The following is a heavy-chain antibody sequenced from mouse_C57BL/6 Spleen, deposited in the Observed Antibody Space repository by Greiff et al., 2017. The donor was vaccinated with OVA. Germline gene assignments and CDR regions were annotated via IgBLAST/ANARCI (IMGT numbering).Heavy chain of an antibody. V-gene: IGHV1-39*01. Sequence: VQLQQSGPELVKPGASVKISCKASGYSFTDYNMNWVKQRNGKSLEWIGVINPNYGTTSSNQKFYGKATLTVDQSSSTSYMQLNSLTSEDSAVYYCARGGYYVSSLYWYFDVWGTGTTVTVSS. CDR2: INPNYGTT. D-gene: IGHD1-1*01. CDR1: GYSFTDYN. J-gene: IGHJ1*03. CDR3: ARGGYYVSSLYWYFDV.